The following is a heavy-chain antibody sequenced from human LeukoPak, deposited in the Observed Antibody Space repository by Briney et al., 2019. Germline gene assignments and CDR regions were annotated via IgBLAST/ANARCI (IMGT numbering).Heavy chain of an antibody. V-gene: IGHV4-59*01. J-gene: IGHJ5*02. D-gene: IGHD3-10*01. CDR3: ARDLGTGGYSWFDP. CDR1: GGSISSYY. Sequence: SETLSLTCTVSGGSISSYYWSWIRQPPGKGLEWIGYIYYSGSTNYNPSLKSRVTISVDTSKNQFSLNLSSVTAADTAVYYCARDLGTGGYSWFDPWGQGTLVTVSS. CDR2: IYYSGST.